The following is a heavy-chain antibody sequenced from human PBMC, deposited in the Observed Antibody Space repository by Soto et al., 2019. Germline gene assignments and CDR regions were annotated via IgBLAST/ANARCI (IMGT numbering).Heavy chain of an antibody. CDR1: GGSFSGYY. Sequence: PSETLSLTCAVYGGSFSGYYWTWIRQPPGTGLEWIGEINHSGSTNYNPSLKSRVTISVDTSKNQFSLKLTSVTAADTAVYYCARDKITGLFDSWGQGTLGTVSS. D-gene: IGHD2-8*02. V-gene: IGHV4-34*01. CDR3: ARDKITGLFDS. CDR2: INHSGST. J-gene: IGHJ4*02.